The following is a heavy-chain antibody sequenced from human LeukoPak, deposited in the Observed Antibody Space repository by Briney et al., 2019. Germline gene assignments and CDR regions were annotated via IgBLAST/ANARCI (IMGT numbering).Heavy chain of an antibody. D-gene: IGHD6-19*01. Sequence: GGSLRLSCAASGFTFSGSAIHWVRQASGKGLEWVGRIRNKPNSYATAYAASVKGRFTVSRDDSENMAYLQMNSLKSEDTAVYYCARDNGQWLYYFDYWGQGTLVTVSS. CDR2: IRNKPNSYAT. CDR3: ARDNGQWLYYFDY. V-gene: IGHV3-73*01. J-gene: IGHJ4*02. CDR1: GFTFSGSA.